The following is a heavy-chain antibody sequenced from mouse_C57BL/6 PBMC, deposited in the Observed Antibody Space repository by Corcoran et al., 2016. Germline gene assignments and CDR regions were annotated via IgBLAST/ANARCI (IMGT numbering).Heavy chain of an antibody. V-gene: IGHV1-26*01. CDR3: ARGIYDYGSNYRYYFDV. D-gene: IGHD1-1*01. CDR2: INPNNGGT. CDR1: GYTFTDYY. J-gene: IGHJ1*03. Sequence: EVQLQQSGPELVKPGASVKISCKASGYTFTDYYMNWVKQSHGKSLEWIGDINPNNGGTIYNQKFKGKATLTVDKSSSTAYMELRSLTSEDSAVYYCARGIYDYGSNYRYYFDVWGTGTTVTVSS.